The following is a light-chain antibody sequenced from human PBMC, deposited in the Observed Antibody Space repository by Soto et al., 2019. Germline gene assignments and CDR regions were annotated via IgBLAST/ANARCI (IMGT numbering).Light chain of an antibody. CDR3: QQYDDYSWKT. J-gene: IGKJ1*01. CDR1: QSVGSW. V-gene: IGKV1-5*01. Sequence: IHLTQSPSTLSASVGYRVTLTCRASQSVGSWLAWYQQRPGKAPRLLIYDASSLDSGVPARFSGSGSGTEFTLTVSSLQPDDFATYYCQQYDDYSWKTFGQGTKVDIK. CDR2: DAS.